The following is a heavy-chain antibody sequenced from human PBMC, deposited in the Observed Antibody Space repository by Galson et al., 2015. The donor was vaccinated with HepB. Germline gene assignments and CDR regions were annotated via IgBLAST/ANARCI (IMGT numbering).Heavy chain of an antibody. D-gene: IGHD4-17*01. J-gene: IGHJ4*02. V-gene: IGHV3-21*01. CDR1: GFTFSSYS. CDR3: ARDRSTLTTYEPFFDY. CDR2: ISSSGNYI. Sequence: SLRLSCAASGFTFSSYSMNWVRQTPGKGLEWVSSISSSGNYIYYTDSVKGRFAISRDNAKNSLYLQMNSLRAEDTAVYYCARDRSTLTTYEPFFDYWGQGTLLTVST.